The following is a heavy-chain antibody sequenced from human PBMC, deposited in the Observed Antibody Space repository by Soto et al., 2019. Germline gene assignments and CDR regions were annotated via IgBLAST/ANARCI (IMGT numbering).Heavy chain of an antibody. CDR3: ARLGGYYYDTSGYYSGQWFDP. CDR2: IYYSGST. CDR1: GGSISSGDYY. Sequence: SETLSRTCTVSGGSISSGDYYCSLIRHPPGKGLEWIGYIYYSGSTYYNPSLKSRVTISVDASKNQFSLKLSSVTAADTAVYYCARLGGYYYDTSGYYSGQWFDPRGQGTLVTVSS. V-gene: IGHV4-30-4*01. D-gene: IGHD3-22*01. J-gene: IGHJ5*02.